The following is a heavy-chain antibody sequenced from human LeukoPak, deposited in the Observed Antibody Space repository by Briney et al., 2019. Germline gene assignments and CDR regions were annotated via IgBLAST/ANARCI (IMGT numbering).Heavy chain of an antibody. Sequence: GASVKVSCKASGYTFTSYGISWVRQAPGQGLEWMGWISAYNGNTNYAQKLQGRVTMTTDTSTSTAYMELRSLRSDDTAVYYCAKDLVPYYYGSGSQGDAFDIWGQGTMVTVSS. CDR1: GYTFTSYG. J-gene: IGHJ3*02. CDR2: ISAYNGNT. CDR3: AKDLVPYYYGSGSQGDAFDI. V-gene: IGHV1-18*01. D-gene: IGHD3-10*01.